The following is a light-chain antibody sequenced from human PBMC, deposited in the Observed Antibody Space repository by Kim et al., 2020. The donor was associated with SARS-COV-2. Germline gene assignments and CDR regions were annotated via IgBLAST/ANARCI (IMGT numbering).Light chain of an antibody. CDR3: CSYAGNYRLL. V-gene: IGLV2-11*01. Sequence: GQSVSISCTGTSSDVGDYNYVSWYQHHPGKAPKLLIHDVNRRPSGVPDRFSGSKSGNTASLTISGLQAEDEADYYCCSYAGNYRLLFGGWTQLTVL. CDR2: DVN. CDR1: SSDVGDYNY. J-gene: IGLJ2*01.